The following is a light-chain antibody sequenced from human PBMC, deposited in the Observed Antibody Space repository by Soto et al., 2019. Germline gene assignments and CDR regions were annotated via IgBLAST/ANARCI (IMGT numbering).Light chain of an antibody. Sequence: EIVLTQSPAALSLSPGERATLSCRASQSVNSKLAWYQQNPGQAHRLIIHDAFHRATGSPARFSGSGPGSGFTLTSSGLVPEASGVSDCEQGNNCPLTFSGANKVESK. CDR3: EQGNNCPLT. J-gene: IGKJ4*01. CDR1: QSVNSK. CDR2: DAF. V-gene: IGKV3-11*01.